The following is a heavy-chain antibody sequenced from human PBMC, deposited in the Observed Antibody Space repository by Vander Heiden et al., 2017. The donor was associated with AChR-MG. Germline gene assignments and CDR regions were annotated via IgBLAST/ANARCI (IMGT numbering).Heavy chain of an antibody. D-gene: IGHD4-17*01. CDR3: ARGGTTLNPDY. V-gene: IGHV4-30-2*01. CDR1: GGSISSGGYS. J-gene: IGHJ4*02. Sequence: QLQLQESGSGLVKPSRTLSLTCAVSGGSISSGGYSWRWIRQPPGKGLEWIGYIYHSGSTYYNPSLKSRVTISVDRSKNQFSLKLSSVTAADTAVYYCARGGTTLNPDYWGQGTLVTVSS. CDR2: IYHSGST.